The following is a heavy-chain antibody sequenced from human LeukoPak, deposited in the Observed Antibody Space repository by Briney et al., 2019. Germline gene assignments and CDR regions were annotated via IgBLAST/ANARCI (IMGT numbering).Heavy chain of an antibody. V-gene: IGHV3-23*01. CDR2: ISGSGGST. CDR1: GFTFSSYG. D-gene: IGHD3-10*01. Sequence: GGSLRLSCAASGFTFSSYGMSWVRQAPGKGLEWVSAISGSGGSTYYADSVKGRFTISRDNSKNTLYLQMNSLRAEDTAVYYCAKGARMVRGVIIISNPLDYWGQGTLVTVSS. CDR3: AKGARMVRGVIIISNPLDY. J-gene: IGHJ4*02.